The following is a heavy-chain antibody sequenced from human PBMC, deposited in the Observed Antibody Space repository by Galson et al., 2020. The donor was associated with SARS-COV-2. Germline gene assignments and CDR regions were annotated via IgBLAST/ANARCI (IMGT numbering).Heavy chain of an antibody. V-gene: IGHV3-53*01. D-gene: IGHD4-17*01. CDR3: ARDYLWDGDHAY. J-gene: IGHJ4*02. CDR1: GFSVSSNY. Sequence: GESLKISCAASGFSVSSNYMSWVRQAPGKGLEWVSVIYSGGSTYYADSVKGRFTISRDNSKNTLYLQMNSLRAEDTAVYYCARDYLWDGDHAYWGQGTLVTVSS. CDR2: IYSGGST.